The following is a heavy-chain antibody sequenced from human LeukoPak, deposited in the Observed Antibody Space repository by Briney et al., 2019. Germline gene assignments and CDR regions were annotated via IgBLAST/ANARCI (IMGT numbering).Heavy chain of an antibody. CDR2: IYTGGST. CDR3: ARLGVPGKVVVPAEDY. CDR1: GGSISGGSYH. Sequence: PSDTLSLTCTASGGSISGGSYHWSWIRQPPGNGLEWIVRIYTGGSTNYNPSLKSRVTISVDTSKNQFSLKLSSVTAADTAVYYCARLGVPGKVVVPAEDYWGQGTLVTVSS. V-gene: IGHV4-61*02. D-gene: IGHD2-2*01. J-gene: IGHJ4*02.